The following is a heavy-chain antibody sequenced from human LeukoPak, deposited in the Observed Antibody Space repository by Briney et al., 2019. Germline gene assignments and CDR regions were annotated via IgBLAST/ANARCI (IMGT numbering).Heavy chain of an antibody. D-gene: IGHD3-10*01. Sequence: SETLSLTCTVSGGSISSSSYYWGWIRQPPGKGLEWIGSIYYSGSTYYNPSLKSRVTISVDTSKNQFSLKLSSVTAADTAVYYCARRTYYYGSGSFENFDYWGQGTLVTVSS. CDR2: IYYSGST. CDR3: ARRTYYYGSGSFENFDY. V-gene: IGHV4-39*01. CDR1: GGSISSSSYY. J-gene: IGHJ4*02.